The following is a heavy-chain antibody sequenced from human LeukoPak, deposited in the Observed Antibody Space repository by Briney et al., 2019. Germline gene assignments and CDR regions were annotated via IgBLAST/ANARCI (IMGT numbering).Heavy chain of an antibody. CDR3: ARSGYCSGGSCQGGYFDY. CDR2: IIPIFGTA. Sequence: GASVKVSCKASGGTFSSYAISWGRQAPGQGLEWMGGIIPIFGTANYAQKFQGRVTITADKSTSTAYMELSSMRSEDTAVYYCARSGYCSGGSCQGGYFDYWGQGTLVTVSS. J-gene: IGHJ4*02. CDR1: GGTFSSYA. D-gene: IGHD2-15*01. V-gene: IGHV1-69*06.